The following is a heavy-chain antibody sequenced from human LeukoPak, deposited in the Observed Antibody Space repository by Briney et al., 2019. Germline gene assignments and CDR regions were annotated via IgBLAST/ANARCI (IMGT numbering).Heavy chain of an antibody. CDR3: ARLRADGVVILDY. CDR1: GGSISSYY. CDR2: IYYSGST. Sequence: SETLSLTCTVSGGSISSYYWSWIRQPPGKGLEWIGYIYYSGSTNYNPSLKSRVTISVDTSKNQFSLKLSSVTAADTAVYYCARLRADGVVILDYWGQGTLVTVSS. V-gene: IGHV4-59*08. J-gene: IGHJ4*02. D-gene: IGHD3-3*01.